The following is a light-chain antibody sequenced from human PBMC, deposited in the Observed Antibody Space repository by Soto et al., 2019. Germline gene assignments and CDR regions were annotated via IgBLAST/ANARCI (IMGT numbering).Light chain of an antibody. J-gene: IGKJ1*01. Sequence: DIPMTQSPSSVSAYVGDRVTIACRASQDISIHLAGFQQKPGKAPKSLIFGASRLQSGVTSKFNVSGSGTDFTLTIDRLQPEDFATYDCQQYHNFPPSFGQGPKVEIK. CDR1: QDISIH. CDR3: QQYHNFPPS. V-gene: IGKV1-16*02. CDR2: GAS.